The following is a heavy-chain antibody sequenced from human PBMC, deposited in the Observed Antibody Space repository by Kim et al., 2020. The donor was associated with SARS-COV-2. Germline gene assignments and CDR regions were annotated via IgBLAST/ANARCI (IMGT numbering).Heavy chain of an antibody. CDR1: GFTFSNAW. J-gene: IGHJ6*01. CDR2: IKSKTDGGTT. Sequence: GGSLRLSCAASGFTFSNAWMSWVRQAPGKGLEWVGSIKSKTDGGTTDYAAPVKGRFTISRDDSKNTLYLQMNSLKTEDTAVYYCTTGWFGELWGFYYYYG. CDR3: TTGWFGELWGFYYYYG. D-gene: IGHD3-10*01. V-gene: IGHV3-15*01.